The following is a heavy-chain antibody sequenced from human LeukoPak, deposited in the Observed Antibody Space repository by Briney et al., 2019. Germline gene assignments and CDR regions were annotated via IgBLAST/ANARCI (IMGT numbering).Heavy chain of an antibody. Sequence: SETLSLTCTVSGGSISSYYWSWIRQPPGKGVGWRGYIYYSGSTNYNPSLKSRATISVATSKTHPSLKPTSRTAAGTAVYYWARHIRGWYLVIDYWAQGTLVTVSS. J-gene: IGHJ4*02. V-gene: IGHV4-59*08. CDR3: ARHIRGWYLVIDY. CDR1: GGSISSYY. CDR2: IYYSGST. D-gene: IGHD6-19*01.